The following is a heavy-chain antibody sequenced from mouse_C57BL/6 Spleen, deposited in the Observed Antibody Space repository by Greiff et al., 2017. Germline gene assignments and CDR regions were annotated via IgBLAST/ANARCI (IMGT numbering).Heavy chain of an antibody. CDR2: IYPRSGNT. CDR3: ARGVYDYDEAWFAY. D-gene: IGHD2-4*01. V-gene: IGHV1-81*01. J-gene: IGHJ3*01. CDR1: GYTFTSYG. Sequence: VKLQESGAELARPGASVKLSCKASGYTFTSYGISWVKQRTGQGLEWIGEIYPRSGNTYYNEKFKGKATLTADKSSSTAYMELRSLTSEDSAVYFCARGVYDYDEAWFAYWGQGTLVTVSA.